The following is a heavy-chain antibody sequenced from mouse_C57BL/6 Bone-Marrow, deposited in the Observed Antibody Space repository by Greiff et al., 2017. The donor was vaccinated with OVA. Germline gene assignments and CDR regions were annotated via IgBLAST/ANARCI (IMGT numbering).Heavy chain of an antibody. V-gene: IGHV1-55*01. Sequence: QVQLQQPGAELVKPGASVKMSCKASGYTFTSYWITWVKQRPGQGLEWIGDIYPGSGSTNYNEKFKSKATLPVDTSSSTAYMQLSSLTSEDSAVYYCASHYYGSSYGYWGQGTTLTVSS. CDR3: ASHYYGSSYGY. D-gene: IGHD1-1*01. CDR2: IYPGSGST. J-gene: IGHJ2*01. CDR1: GYTFTSYW.